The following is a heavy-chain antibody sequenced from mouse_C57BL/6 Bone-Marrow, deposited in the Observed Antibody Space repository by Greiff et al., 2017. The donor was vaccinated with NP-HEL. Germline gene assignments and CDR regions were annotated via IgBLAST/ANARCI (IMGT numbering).Heavy chain of an antibody. Sequence: VKLKESGAELARPGASVKLSCKASGYTFTSYGISWVKQRTGQGLEWIGEIYPRSGNPYYNEKFKGKATLTADKSSSTAYMGLRSLTSEDSAVYFCARGGGYYYGSSFLFDYWGQGTTLTVSS. D-gene: IGHD1-1*01. CDR3: ARGGGYYYGSSFLFDY. J-gene: IGHJ2*01. CDR2: IYPRSGNP. CDR1: GYTFTSYG. V-gene: IGHV1-81*01.